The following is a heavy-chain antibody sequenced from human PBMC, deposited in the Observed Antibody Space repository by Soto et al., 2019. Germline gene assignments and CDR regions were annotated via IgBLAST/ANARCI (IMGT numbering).Heavy chain of an antibody. CDR2: LYNTGWT. J-gene: IGHJ4*02. D-gene: IGHD4-4*01. CDR1: GASISRYD. Sequence: SETLSLTCTVSGASISRYDWSWIRQSPGKGLEWIGYLYNTGWTIYTPSLKSRVTISADTSKNQFFLRLTSVTAADTGVYFCARTLGPQVTGYVDSDYRWTIDQWGQGTLVTVS. V-gene: IGHV4-4*08. CDR3: ARTLGPQVTGYVDSDYRWTIDQ.